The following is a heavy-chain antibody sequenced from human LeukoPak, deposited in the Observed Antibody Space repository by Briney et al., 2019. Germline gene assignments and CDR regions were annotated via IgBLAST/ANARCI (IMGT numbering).Heavy chain of an antibody. V-gene: IGHV3-66*01. Sequence: TGGSLRLSCAASGFTVSNNYMSWVRQAPGKGLEWVSLIYSGGSTSYADSVKGRFTISRDNSKNTLYLQMNSLRAEDTALYYCTHAVSHAFDIWGQGTMVTVSS. CDR1: GFTVSNNY. CDR2: IYSGGST. D-gene: IGHD2-2*01. J-gene: IGHJ3*02. CDR3: THAVSHAFDI.